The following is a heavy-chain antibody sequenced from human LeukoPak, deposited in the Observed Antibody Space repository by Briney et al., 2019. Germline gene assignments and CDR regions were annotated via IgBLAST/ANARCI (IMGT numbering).Heavy chain of an antibody. J-gene: IGHJ4*02. Sequence: GGSLRLSCAASGFTFSDYYMNWIRQAPGKGLVWVSRIKSDGSSSTYADSVKGRFTISRDNAKNSLYLQMNTLRAEDTAVYYCVRDLDLGGYSSFEYWGQGTLVTVSS. V-gene: IGHV3-74*01. CDR1: GFTFSDYY. CDR2: IKSDGSSS. CDR3: VRDLDLGGYSSFEY. D-gene: IGHD4-23*01.